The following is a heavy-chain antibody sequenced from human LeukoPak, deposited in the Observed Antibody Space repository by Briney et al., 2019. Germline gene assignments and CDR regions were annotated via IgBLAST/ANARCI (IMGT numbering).Heavy chain of an antibody. J-gene: IGHJ4*02. V-gene: IGHV4-61*02. Sequence: PSQTLSLTCAVSGGSISSTIYYWSWIRQPAGKGLEWIGRIYTSGSTNYNPSLKSRVTISVDTSRNQFSLKLSSVTAADTAVYYCARQDYYGSGSQNPFDYWGQGTLVTVSS. CDR1: GGSISSTIYY. CDR2: IYTSGST. CDR3: ARQDYYGSGSQNPFDY. D-gene: IGHD3-10*01.